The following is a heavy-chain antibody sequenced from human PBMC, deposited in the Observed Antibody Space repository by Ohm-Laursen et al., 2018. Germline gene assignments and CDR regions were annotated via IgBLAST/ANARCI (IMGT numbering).Heavy chain of an antibody. D-gene: IGHD6-19*01. CDR2: INHSGST. CDR3: ARQESSGWYPDY. CDR1: GESFSGYY. J-gene: IGHJ4*02. Sequence: SGTLSLTCAVYGESFSGYYWSWIRQPPGKGLEWIGEINHSGSTNYNPSLKSRVTISVDTSKNQFSLKLSSVTAADTAVYYCARQESSGWYPDYWGQGTLVTVSS. V-gene: IGHV4-34*01.